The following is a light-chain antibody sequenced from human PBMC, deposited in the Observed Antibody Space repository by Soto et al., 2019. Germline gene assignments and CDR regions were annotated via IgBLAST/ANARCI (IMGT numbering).Light chain of an antibody. CDR3: QQADSFPYT. Sequence: DIQMTQSPSSVSASVGDRVTITCRASQGISIGLAWYQQKSGKAPKLLMYATSTLQRGVPSRFSGSASGTDFTLTIDSLQPEDFATYYCQQADSFPYTFGQGTKLEI. CDR2: ATS. V-gene: IGKV1-12*01. J-gene: IGKJ2*01. CDR1: QGISIG.